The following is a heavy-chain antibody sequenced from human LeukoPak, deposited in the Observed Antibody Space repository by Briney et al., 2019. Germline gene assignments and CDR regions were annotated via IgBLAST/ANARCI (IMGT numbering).Heavy chain of an antibody. CDR1: GGSFSGYY. CDR2: INHSGST. CDR3: QIDS. Sequence: PSETLSLTCAVYGGSFSGYYWSWIRQPPGKGLEWIEEINHSGSTNYNPSLKSRVTISVDTSKNQFSLKLSSVTAADTSSGYSQIDSWGQGTLVTISS. D-gene: IGHD3-22*01. J-gene: IGHJ4*02. V-gene: IGHV4-34*01.